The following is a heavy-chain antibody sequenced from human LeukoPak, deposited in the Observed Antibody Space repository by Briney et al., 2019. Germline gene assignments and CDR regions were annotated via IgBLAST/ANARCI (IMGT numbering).Heavy chain of an antibody. CDR3: AGGGVTTNDY. CDR2: ISWNSGSI. J-gene: IGHJ4*02. V-gene: IGHV3-9*01. D-gene: IGHD4-17*01. Sequence: GGSLRLSCAASGFTFDDYAMHWVRQAPGKGLEWVSGISWNSGSIGYADSVKGRFTISRDNAKNSLYLQMNSLRAEDTAVYYCAGGGVTTNDYWGQGTLVTVSS. CDR1: GFTFDDYA.